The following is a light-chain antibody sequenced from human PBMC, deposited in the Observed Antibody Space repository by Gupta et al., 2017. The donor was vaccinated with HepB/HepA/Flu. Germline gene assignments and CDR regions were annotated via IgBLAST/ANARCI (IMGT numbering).Light chain of an antibody. J-gene: IGLJ3*02. CDR3: SAWDSSRSEVV. Sequence: AGLTQPPSVSKGLRQTATFTCTGNSNNVGNQGAAWLQQHQGHPPKLLFYRNSNRPSGISERFSASRSGNTAALTIIGLQPEDEADYYCSAWDSSRSEVVFGGGTRLTVL. CDR1: SNNVGNQG. CDR2: RNS. V-gene: IGLV10-54*04.